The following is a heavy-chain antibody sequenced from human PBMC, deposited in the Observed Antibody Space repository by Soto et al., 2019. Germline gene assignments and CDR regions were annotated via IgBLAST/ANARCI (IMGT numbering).Heavy chain of an antibody. CDR2: SYHSGSS. V-gene: IGHV4-30-2*06. CDR1: GGSINSAGHS. Sequence: SSTLSLTCTVSGGSINSAGHSWGLVLQSQGKGLEWIGYSYHSGSSYYNPSLQVRVTISWDRSKAQFYLTLTSVTATVTAVYYCASSLVLGVIIWRYFDYWGQGTLVTVSS. CDR3: ASSLVLGVIIWRYFDY. J-gene: IGHJ4*02. D-gene: IGHD3-10*01.